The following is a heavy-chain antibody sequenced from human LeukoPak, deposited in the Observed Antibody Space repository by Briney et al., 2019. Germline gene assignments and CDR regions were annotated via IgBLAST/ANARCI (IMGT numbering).Heavy chain of an antibody. Sequence: GASLKISCKGSGSRFTSYWIGWVRQLPGKGLEWMGIIYPGDSDTRYSPSFQGQVTISADKSISTAYLQWSSLRASDTAMYYCARQDSSVGPGSYWGQGTLVTVSS. D-gene: IGHD6-19*01. CDR2: IYPGDSDT. CDR1: GSRFTSYW. V-gene: IGHV5-51*01. CDR3: ARQDSSVGPGSY. J-gene: IGHJ4*02.